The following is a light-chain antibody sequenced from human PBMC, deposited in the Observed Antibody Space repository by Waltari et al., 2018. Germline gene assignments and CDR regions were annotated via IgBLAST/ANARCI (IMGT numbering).Light chain of an antibody. CDR3: QQYDNWPLT. CDR2: GVS. V-gene: IGKV3D-15*01. Sequence: ETVMTQSPATLSVAPGERATLSCRASQGVGRELAWYQQKPGQAPRRLIYGVSTRATGVPARFSGSGSGAEFTLTISSLQSEDFEVYYCQQYDNWPLTFGGGTKVEIK. CDR1: QGVGRE. J-gene: IGKJ4*01.